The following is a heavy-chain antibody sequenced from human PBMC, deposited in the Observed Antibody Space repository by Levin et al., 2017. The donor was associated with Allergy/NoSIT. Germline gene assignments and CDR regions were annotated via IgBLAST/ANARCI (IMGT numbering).Heavy chain of an antibody. J-gene: IGHJ4*02. CDR3: ARVLYWWSWKSYFDY. Sequence: SETLSLTCAVYGGSFSGYYWSWIRQPPGKGLEWIGEINHSGSTNYNPSLKSRVTISVDTSKNQFSLKLSSVTAADTAVYYCARVLYWWSWKSYFDYWGQGTLVTVSS. D-gene: IGHD2-8*02. CDR1: GGSFSGYY. V-gene: IGHV4-34*01. CDR2: INHSGST.